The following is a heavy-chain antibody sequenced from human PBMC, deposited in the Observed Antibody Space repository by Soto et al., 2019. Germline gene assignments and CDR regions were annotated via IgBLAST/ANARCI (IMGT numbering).Heavy chain of an antibody. J-gene: IGHJ5*02. Sequence: QVQLVQSGAEVKKPGASVKVSCKASGYTFTGYFMHWVRQAPGQGLEWMGWINSNSGATKYAQKSQGRVTLSRDTSISTAYLELSGLRSDDTAVYYCARGGGTILAPLPWGQGTLVTVSS. CDR2: INSNSGAT. D-gene: IGHD3-3*01. CDR1: GYTFTGYF. V-gene: IGHV1-2*02. CDR3: ARGGGTILAPLP.